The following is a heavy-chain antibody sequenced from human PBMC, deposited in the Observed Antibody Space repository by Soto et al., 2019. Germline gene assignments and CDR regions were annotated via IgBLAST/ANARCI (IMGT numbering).Heavy chain of an antibody. D-gene: IGHD3-22*01. V-gene: IGHV4-4*02. J-gene: IGHJ4*02. CDR2: IYHSGST. CDR3: STDSYYDSSGYRVWALDY. Sequence: SETLSLTCAVSGGSISSSNWWSWVRQPQGKGLEWIGEIYHSGSTNYNPSLKSRVTISVDKSKNQFSLKLSSVTAADTAVYYCSTDSYYDSSGYRVWALDYWGQGALVTVSS. CDR1: GGSISSSNW.